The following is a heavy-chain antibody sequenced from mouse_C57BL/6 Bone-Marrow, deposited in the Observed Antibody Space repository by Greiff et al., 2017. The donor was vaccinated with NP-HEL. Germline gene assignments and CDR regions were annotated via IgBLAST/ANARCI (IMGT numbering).Heavy chain of an antibody. Sequence: GYISYDGSNNYNPSLKNRISITRDTSKNQFFLKLNSVTTEDTATYYCARDPTTSAYWGQGTLVTVSA. D-gene: IGHD1-1*01. J-gene: IGHJ3*01. V-gene: IGHV3-6*01. CDR3: ARDPTTSAY. CDR2: ISYDGSN.